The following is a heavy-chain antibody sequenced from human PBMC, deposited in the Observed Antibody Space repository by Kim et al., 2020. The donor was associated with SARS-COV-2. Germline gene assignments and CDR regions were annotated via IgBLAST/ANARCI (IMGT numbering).Heavy chain of an antibody. CDR1: GYTFTSYA. D-gene: IGHD3-10*01. J-gene: IGHJ4*02. V-gene: IGHV7-4-1*02. Sequence: ASVKVSSKASGYTFTSYAMNWVRQAPGQGLEWMGWINTNTRNPTYAQGFTGRFVFSLDTSVSTAYLQISSLKAEDTAVYYCARDSITMVRGVIIGGLDYWGQGTLVTVSS. CDR3: ARDSITMVRGVIIGGLDY. CDR2: INTNTRNP.